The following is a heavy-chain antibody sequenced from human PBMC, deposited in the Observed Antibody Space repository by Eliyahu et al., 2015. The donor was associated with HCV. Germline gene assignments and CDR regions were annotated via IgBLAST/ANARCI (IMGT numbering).Heavy chain of an antibody. Sequence: QVQLVQSGAEVQKPGSSVKVSCKASGGTFSSSAFSWVRQAPGQRLEWMGGIIPMFGTVNYAQKFQDRVTITADGSTNTAYMELSSLRSEDTAVYYCASKTELYDSSAYSRSAYDIWGQGTMVTVSS. CDR3: ASKTELYDSSAYSRSAYDI. J-gene: IGHJ3*02. D-gene: IGHD3-22*01. CDR2: IIPMFGTV. CDR1: GGTFSSSA. V-gene: IGHV1-69*01.